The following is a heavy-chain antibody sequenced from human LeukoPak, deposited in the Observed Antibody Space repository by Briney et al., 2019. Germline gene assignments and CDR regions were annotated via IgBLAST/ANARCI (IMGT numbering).Heavy chain of an antibody. CDR2: IIPIFGIA. CDR3: ARAGSSLVWFDP. J-gene: IGHJ5*02. D-gene: IGHD6-6*01. Sequence: GASVKVSCKASGGTFSSYAISWVRQAPGQGLEWMGRIIPIFGIANYAQKFQGRVTITADKSTSTAYMELSSLRSEDTAVYYCARAGSSLVWFDPWGLGTLVTVSS. CDR1: GGTFSSYA. V-gene: IGHV1-69*04.